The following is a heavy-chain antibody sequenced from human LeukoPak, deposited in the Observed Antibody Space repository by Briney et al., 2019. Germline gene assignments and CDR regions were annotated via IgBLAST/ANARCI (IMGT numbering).Heavy chain of an antibody. CDR1: GGTFSSYA. CDR2: IIPIFGTA. V-gene: IGHV1-69*13. J-gene: IGHJ4*02. Sequence: SVKVSCKASGGTFSSYAISWVRQAPGQGLEWMGGIIPIFGTANYAQKFQGRVTITADESTNTACMELSSLRSEDTAVYYCARDLVGRLDYWGQGTLVTVSS. CDR3: ARDLVGRLDY. D-gene: IGHD1-26*01.